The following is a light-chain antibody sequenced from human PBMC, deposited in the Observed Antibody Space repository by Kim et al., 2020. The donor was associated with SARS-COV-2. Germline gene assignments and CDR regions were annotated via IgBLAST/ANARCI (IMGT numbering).Light chain of an antibody. CDR3: LQHNTYPIT. CDR2: DAS. CDR1: QDIRND. V-gene: IGKV1-17*01. J-gene: IGKJ5*01. Sequence: APVGDRVPIPCRSRQDIRNDLSWYQQNPGGAPKRLIYDASSLQSGVPSRFSGSGSGTEFTLTISGLQPEDFATYFCLQHNTYPITFGQGTRLEIK.